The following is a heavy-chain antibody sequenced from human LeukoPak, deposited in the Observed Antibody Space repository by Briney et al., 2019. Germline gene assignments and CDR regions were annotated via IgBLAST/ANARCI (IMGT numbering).Heavy chain of an antibody. CDR1: GFTFSSYS. V-gene: IGHV3-21*01. Sequence: PGGSLRLSCAASGFTFSSYSMNWVRQAPGKGLEWVSSISSSSSYTYYADSVKGRFTISRDNAKNSLYLQMNSLRAEGTAVYYCASGSQGDYVWGSYRYRESPFDPWGQGTLVTVSS. D-gene: IGHD3-16*02. CDR2: ISSSSSYT. J-gene: IGHJ5*02. CDR3: ASGSQGDYVWGSYRYRESPFDP.